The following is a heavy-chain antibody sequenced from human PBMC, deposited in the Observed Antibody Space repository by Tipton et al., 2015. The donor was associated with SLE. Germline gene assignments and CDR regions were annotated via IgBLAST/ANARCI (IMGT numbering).Heavy chain of an antibody. CDR2: IYTSGST. V-gene: IGHV4-61*02. J-gene: IGHJ5*02. CDR1: GDSIRSGSYY. Sequence: TLSLTCTVSGDSIRSGSYYWGWIRQPAGKGLEWIGRIYTSGSTNYNPSLRRRVTISIDTSKNQFSLKLSSVTAADTAVYYRAREGGLGSWFDPWGQGTLVTVSS. CDR3: AREGGLGSWFDP. D-gene: IGHD3/OR15-3a*01.